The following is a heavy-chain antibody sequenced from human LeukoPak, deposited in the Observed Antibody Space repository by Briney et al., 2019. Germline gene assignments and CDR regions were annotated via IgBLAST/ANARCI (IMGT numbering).Heavy chain of an antibody. CDR3: AKDDYDSIVNWFDP. Sequence: HAGGSLRLSCAASGFTFSSYGMHWVRQAPGKGLEWVAFIRYDGSNKYYADSVKGRFTISRDNSKNTLYLQMNSLSAEDTAVYYCAKDDYDSIVNWFDPWGQGTLVTVSS. V-gene: IGHV3-30*02. D-gene: IGHD3-22*01. CDR1: GFTFSSYG. J-gene: IGHJ5*02. CDR2: IRYDGSNK.